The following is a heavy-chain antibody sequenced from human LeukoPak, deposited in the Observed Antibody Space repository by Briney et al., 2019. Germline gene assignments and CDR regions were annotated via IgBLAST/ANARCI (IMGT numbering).Heavy chain of an antibody. D-gene: IGHD3/OR15-3a*01. J-gene: IGHJ4*02. V-gene: IGHV4-59*01. CDR1: GGSISSYY. CDR3: AKGGMDFWTTYAWFSYFDY. CDR2: IYYSGST. Sequence: SETLSLTCTVSGGSISSYYWSWIRQPPGKGLEWIGYIYYSGSTNYNPSLKSRVTISVDTSKNQFSLKLSSVTAADTAVYYCAKGGMDFWTTYAWFSYFDYWGQGTLVTVSS.